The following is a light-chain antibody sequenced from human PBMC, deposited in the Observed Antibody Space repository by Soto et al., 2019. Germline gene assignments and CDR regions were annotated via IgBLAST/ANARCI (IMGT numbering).Light chain of an antibody. Sequence: QSALTQPASVSGSPGQSITISCTGTSSDIGNYDFVSWYQQVPGTAPKAMIYEVSSRPSGVSNRFSGSKSGNTASLTISGLQAEDEAYYYCSSYTSSSTLRVVFGGGTKLTVL. V-gene: IGLV2-14*01. J-gene: IGLJ2*01. CDR2: EVS. CDR3: SSYTSSSTLRVV. CDR1: SSDIGNYDF.